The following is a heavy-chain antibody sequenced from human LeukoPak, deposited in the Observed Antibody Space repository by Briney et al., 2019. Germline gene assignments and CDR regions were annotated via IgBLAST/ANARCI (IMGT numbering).Heavy chain of an antibody. D-gene: IGHD4-17*01. Sequence: TGRSLRLSCAASGFTFSSYAMHWVRQAPGKGLEWVAVISYDGSNKYYADSVKGRFTISRDNSKNTPYLQMNSLSAEDTAVYYCASDYGDYGRNWFDPWGQGTLVTVSS. CDR1: GFTFSSYA. V-gene: IGHV3-30-3*01. CDR3: ASDYGDYGRNWFDP. J-gene: IGHJ5*02. CDR2: ISYDGSNK.